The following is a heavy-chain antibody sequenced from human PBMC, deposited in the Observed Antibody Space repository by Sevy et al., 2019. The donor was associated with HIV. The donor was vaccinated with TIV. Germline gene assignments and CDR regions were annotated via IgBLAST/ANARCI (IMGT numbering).Heavy chain of an antibody. V-gene: IGHV3-30*04. CDR1: GFTFNRSP. Sequence: GGSLRLSCAASGFTFNRSPMHWVRQAPGKSLEWVAVMSYNGNKKYNGDSVKGRFTISRDDSKTTLYLQMNSLRPEDTAVYYCAREGVLFEGVIVSYGMDVWGQGTTVTVSS. J-gene: IGHJ6*02. CDR2: MSYNGNKK. D-gene: IGHD3-16*01. CDR3: AREGVLFEGVIVSYGMDV.